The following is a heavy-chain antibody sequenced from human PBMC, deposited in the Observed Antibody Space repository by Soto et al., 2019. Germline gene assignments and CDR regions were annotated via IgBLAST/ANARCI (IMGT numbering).Heavy chain of an antibody. J-gene: IGHJ1*01. V-gene: IGHV3-11*01. CDR1: GFTFSDYY. D-gene: IGHD2-2*01. CDR3: ARDCSSSSCYGYFQH. Sequence: QVQLVESGGGLVKPGGSLRLSCAASGFTFSDYYMSWIRQAPGKGLEWVSHISGSGSTIYFADSVKGRFTISRDNAKNSLYLQMKSLRAEDTAVYYCARDCSSSSCYGYFQHWGQGTRVTVSS. CDR2: ISGSGSTI.